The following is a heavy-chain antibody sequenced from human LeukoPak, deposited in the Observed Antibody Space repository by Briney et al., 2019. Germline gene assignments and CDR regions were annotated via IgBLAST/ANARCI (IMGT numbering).Heavy chain of an antibody. CDR3: SRRAGAYSHPYDY. J-gene: IGHJ4*02. D-gene: IGHD4/OR15-4a*01. CDR1: GFTVSSNS. CDR2: IYSDNT. V-gene: IGHV3-53*01. Sequence: GGSLRLSCTVSGFTVSSNSMSWVRQAPGKGLEWVSFIYSDNTHSSDSVTARFTITRDNANNTMNLQMNSMRGEDTAADYCSRRAGAYSHPYDYSGQGTL.